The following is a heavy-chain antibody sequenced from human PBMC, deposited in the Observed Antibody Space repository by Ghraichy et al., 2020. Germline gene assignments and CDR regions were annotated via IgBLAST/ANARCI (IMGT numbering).Heavy chain of an antibody. J-gene: IGHJ4*02. V-gene: IGHV1-69*13. CDR1: GGTFSSYA. Sequence: SVKVSCKASGGTFSSYAISWVRQAPGQGLEWMGGIIPIFGTANYAQKFQGRVTITADESTSTAYMELSSLRSEDTAVYYCARDPGFSTVTTCHFDYWGQGPLVTVTS. CDR3: ARDPGFSTVTTCHFDY. D-gene: IGHD4-17*01. CDR2: IIPIFGTA.